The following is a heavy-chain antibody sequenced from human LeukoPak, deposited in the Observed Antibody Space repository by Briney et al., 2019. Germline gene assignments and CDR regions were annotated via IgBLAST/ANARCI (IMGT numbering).Heavy chain of an antibody. V-gene: IGHV3-30*18. Sequence: GGSLRLPCAASGFTFSSYGMHWVRQAPGKGLEWVAVISYDGSNKYYADSVKGRFTISRDNSKNTLYLQMNSLRAEDTAVYYCAKAYCGGDCYFDYWGQGTLVTVSS. CDR3: AKAYCGGDCYFDY. D-gene: IGHD2-21*02. J-gene: IGHJ4*02. CDR2: ISYDGSNK. CDR1: GFTFSSYG.